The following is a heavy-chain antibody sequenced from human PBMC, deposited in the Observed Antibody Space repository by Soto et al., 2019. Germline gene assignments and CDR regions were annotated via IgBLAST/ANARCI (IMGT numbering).Heavy chain of an antibody. CDR2: IYYSGST. J-gene: IGHJ6*02. CDR3: ARGESRSWGGGTYGMDV. Sequence: SETLSLTCTVSGGSISSVSYYWVWIRQPPGRGLEWIGSIYYSGSTYYSRCIKSRDTISVDTSKHLSSLELSSVTAADAAVDYCARGESRSWGGGTYGMDVWGQGTTVTVSS. CDR1: GGSISSVSYY. V-gene: IGHV4-39*01. D-gene: IGHD6-13*01.